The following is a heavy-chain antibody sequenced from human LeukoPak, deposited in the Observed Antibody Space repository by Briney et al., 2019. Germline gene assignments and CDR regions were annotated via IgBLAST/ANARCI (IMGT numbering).Heavy chain of an antibody. Sequence: GESLKISCKGSGYSFTSNWIGWVRQMPGQGLEWMGIIYPGASDTRYSTSFQGQVTISADKTISTAYLQWSSLKASDTAMYYCARPSGTYNRFDAWGQGTLVTVSS. CDR2: IYPGASDT. V-gene: IGHV5-51*01. CDR1: GYSFTSNW. CDR3: ARPSGTYNRFDA. D-gene: IGHD1-26*01. J-gene: IGHJ4*02.